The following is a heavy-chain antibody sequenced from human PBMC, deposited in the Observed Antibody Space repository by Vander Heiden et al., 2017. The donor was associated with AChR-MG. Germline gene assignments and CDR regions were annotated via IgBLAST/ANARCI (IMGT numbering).Heavy chain of an antibody. V-gene: IGHV3-23*01. CDR3: AKDFVRSTVTPFQN. D-gene: IGHD4-17*01. J-gene: IGHJ1*01. CDR2: ISGSGGNT. Sequence: EVQLLESAGGLVQPGGCLRLSSAAFGFTFSSSATRLVRPAPGKGLDWVSAISGSGGNTYYADSVKGRFTISKDNSKNTLYLQMSSLRPEDTAVYYCAKDFVRSTVTPFQNWGQGTLVSVST. CDR1: GFTFSSSA.